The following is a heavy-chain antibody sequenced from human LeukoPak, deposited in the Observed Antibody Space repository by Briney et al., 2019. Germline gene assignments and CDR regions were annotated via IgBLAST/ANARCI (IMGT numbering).Heavy chain of an antibody. Sequence: PSETLSLTRIVSGGSVSSYHWSWVRQPPGEGLEWIAYVHNSGSTNYNPSLKSRVIISVDRSKNQFSLKMNSVTAADTAVYYCVRDWEGFNFDIWGQGTMVTVSS. D-gene: IGHD1-26*01. J-gene: IGHJ3*02. CDR1: GGSVSSYH. CDR2: VHNSGST. CDR3: VRDWEGFNFDI. V-gene: IGHV4-59*02.